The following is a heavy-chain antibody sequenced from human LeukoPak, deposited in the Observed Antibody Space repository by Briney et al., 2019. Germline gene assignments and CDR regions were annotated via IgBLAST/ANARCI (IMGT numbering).Heavy chain of an antibody. V-gene: IGHV4-59*01. D-gene: IGHD3-22*01. Sequence: SETLSLTCKVSGVSMSRYYWSWIRQSPGRGLEWLGYIYYSGTTNYNPSLKGRVTMSLDTSKNYVSLNLTSMTAADTAVYFRARDPRKSSGYQTFDSWGHGILVVVSS. CDR3: ARDPRKSSGYQTFDS. CDR1: GVSMSRYY. CDR2: IYYSGTT. J-gene: IGHJ4*01.